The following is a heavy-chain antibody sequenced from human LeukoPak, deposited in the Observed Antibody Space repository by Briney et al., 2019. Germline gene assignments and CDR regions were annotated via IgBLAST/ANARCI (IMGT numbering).Heavy chain of an antibody. CDR3: VRGGAAGSLDY. D-gene: IGHD6-13*01. J-gene: IGHJ4*02. CDR2: TRHDKNEK. CDR1: GFTFSSYW. Sequence: GGSLRLSCAASGFTFSSYWMSWVRQAPGKGLEWVATTRHDKNEKLYVDSVKGRFTISRDNAKSSLFLQMNSLRAEDTALYYCVRGGAAGSLDYWGQGALVTVSS. V-gene: IGHV3-7*01.